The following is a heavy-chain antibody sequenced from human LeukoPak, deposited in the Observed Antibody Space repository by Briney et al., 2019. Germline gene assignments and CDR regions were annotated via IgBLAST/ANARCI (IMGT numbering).Heavy chain of an antibody. CDR1: GFTFDDYA. J-gene: IGHJ3*02. CDR3: AKDPPLSGSGWNDAFDI. CDR2: ISWNSGSI. Sequence: PGRSLRLSCAASGFTFDDYAMHWVRQAPGKGLEWVSGISWNSGSIGYADSVKGRFTISRDNAKNTLYLQMNSLRAEDTAVYYCAKDPPLSGSGWNDAFDIWGQGTMVTVSS. V-gene: IGHV3-9*01. D-gene: IGHD6-19*01.